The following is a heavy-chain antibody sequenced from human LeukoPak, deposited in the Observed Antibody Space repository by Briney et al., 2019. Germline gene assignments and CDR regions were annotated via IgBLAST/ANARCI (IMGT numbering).Heavy chain of an antibody. CDR1: GFTFSDYY. D-gene: IGHD3-9*01. CDR2: ISSSGSTI. V-gene: IGHV3-11*01. J-gene: IGHJ4*02. CDR3: ARVRSRRYFDWFVFDY. Sequence: PGRSLRLSCAASGFTFSDYYMSWIRQAPGKGLEWVSYISSSGSTIYYADSVKGRFTISRDNAKNSLYLQMNSLRAEDTAVYYCARVRSRRYFDWFVFDYWGQGTLVTVSS.